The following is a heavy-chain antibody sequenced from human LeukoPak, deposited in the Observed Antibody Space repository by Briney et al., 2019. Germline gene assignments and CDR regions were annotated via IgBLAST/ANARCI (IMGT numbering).Heavy chain of an antibody. CDR1: GYTFTSYG. V-gene: IGHV5-10-1*01. CDR3: ATDFYCSSTSCYTYYYYGMDV. Sequence: GASVNVSCTASGYTFTSYGISWVRQMPGKGLERMGRIDPSDSYTNYSPSFQGHVTISADKSISTAYLQWSSLKASDTAMYYCATDFYCSSTSCYTYYYYGMDVWGQGTTVTVSS. D-gene: IGHD2-2*02. J-gene: IGHJ6*02. CDR2: IDPSDSYT.